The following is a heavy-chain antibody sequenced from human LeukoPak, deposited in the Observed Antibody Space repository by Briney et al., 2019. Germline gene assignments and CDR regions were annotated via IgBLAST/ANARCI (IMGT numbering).Heavy chain of an antibody. CDR3: ASPLYCGGDCYYAFDI. D-gene: IGHD2-21*02. CDR1: GGSFSSYD. V-gene: IGHV1-69*13. Sequence: ASVKVSCKASGGSFSSYDISWVRQAPGQGLEWMGGIIPIFGTANYAQKFQGRVTITADESTSTAYMELSSLRSEDTAVYYCASPLYCGGDCYYAFDIWGQGTMVTVSS. J-gene: IGHJ3*02. CDR2: IIPIFGTA.